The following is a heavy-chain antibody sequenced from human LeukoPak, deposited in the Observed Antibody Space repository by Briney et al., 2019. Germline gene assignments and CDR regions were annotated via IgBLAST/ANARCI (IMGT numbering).Heavy chain of an antibody. D-gene: IGHD3/OR15-3a*01. J-gene: IGHJ4*02. CDR3: ARADGTGGPYDY. Sequence: GGSLRLSCTASGFNFGIYGMHWVRQAPGKGLEWVAVMWDDGTNEYYVESVKGRFTISRDNGKRTLYLQMNSLRAEDTAVYYCARADGTGGPYDYWGQGTLVTVSS. CDR1: GFNFGIYG. V-gene: IGHV3-33*01. CDR2: MWDDGTNE.